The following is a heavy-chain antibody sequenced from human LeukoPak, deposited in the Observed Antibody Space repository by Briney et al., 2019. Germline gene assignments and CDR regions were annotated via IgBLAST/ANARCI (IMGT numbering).Heavy chain of an antibody. CDR1: GFTFSSYA. CDR2: ISGSGGST. D-gene: IGHD3-10*01. V-gene: IGHV3-23*01. J-gene: IGHJ6*03. CDR3: ARNFEGRVYYYYYMDV. Sequence: GGSLRLSCAASGFTFSSYAMSWVRQAPGKGLEWVSTISGSGGSTYYADSVKGRFTISRDNSKNTLYLQMNSLRAEDTAVYYCARNFEGRVYYYYYMDVWGKGTTVTVSS.